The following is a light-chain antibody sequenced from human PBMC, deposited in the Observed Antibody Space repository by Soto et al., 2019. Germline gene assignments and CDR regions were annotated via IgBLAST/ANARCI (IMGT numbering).Light chain of an antibody. CDR3: HQFGSSPQT. CDR1: QNVNSNH. V-gene: IGKV3-20*01. CDR2: GPS. J-gene: IGKJ1*01. Sequence: EIVLTQSPGTVSLSPGERATLSCRASQNVNSNHIAWYQQKPGQAPRLLIYGPSSRATGIPERFSGSGSGTDFTLTISRLEPEDFPVYFCHQFGSSPQTFGHGTKVEIK.